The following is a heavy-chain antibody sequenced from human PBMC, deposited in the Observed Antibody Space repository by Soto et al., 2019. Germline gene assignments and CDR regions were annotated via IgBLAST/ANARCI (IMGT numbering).Heavy chain of an antibody. D-gene: IGHD3-3*01. CDR2: INAGNGNT. Sequence: ASVKVSCKASVYTFTSYAMHWVRQAPGQRLEWMGWINAGNGNTKYSQKFQGRVTITRDTSASTAYMELSSLRSEDTAVYYCARAFTIFGVVIGPVDYWGQGTLVTVSS. V-gene: IGHV1-3*01. CDR3: ARAFTIFGVVIGPVDY. J-gene: IGHJ4*02. CDR1: VYTFTSYA.